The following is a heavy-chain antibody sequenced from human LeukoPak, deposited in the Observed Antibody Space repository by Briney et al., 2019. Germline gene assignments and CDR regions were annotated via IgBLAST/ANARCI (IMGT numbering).Heavy chain of an antibody. Sequence: SETLSLTCTVSGGSISSSSYYWGWIRQPPGKGLEWIGSIYYSGSTYYNPSLESRVTISVDTSKNQFSLKLSSVTAADTAVYYCARGDVFDPWGQGTLVTVSS. CDR1: GGSISSSSYY. CDR2: IYYSGST. V-gene: IGHV4-39*07. CDR3: ARGDVFDP. J-gene: IGHJ5*02.